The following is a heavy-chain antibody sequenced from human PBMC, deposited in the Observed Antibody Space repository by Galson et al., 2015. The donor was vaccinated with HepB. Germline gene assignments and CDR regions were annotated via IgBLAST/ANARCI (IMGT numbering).Heavy chain of an antibody. V-gene: IGHV3-74*01. CDR3: ANPPPAPLGYCSSTSCYSF. Sequence: SLRLSCAASGFTFSRYWMHWVRQTPGKGLVWVSRINSDGTTTNYADSVQGRLTISRDNAENTLYLQMNSLRAEDTAVYYCANPPPAPLGYCSSTSCYSFWGKGTLVTVSS. CDR1: GFTFSRYW. J-gene: IGHJ4*02. CDR2: INSDGTTT. D-gene: IGHD2-2*01.